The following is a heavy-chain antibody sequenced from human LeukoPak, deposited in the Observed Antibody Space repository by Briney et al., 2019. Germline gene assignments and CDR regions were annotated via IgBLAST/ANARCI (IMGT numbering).Heavy chain of an antibody. CDR3: AREPRAMVRGTYDY. D-gene: IGHD3-10*01. J-gene: IGHJ4*02. Sequence: GGSLRLSCAASGFTFSSYAMSWVRQAPGKGLEWVSSISSSSSYIYYADSVKGRFTISRDNAKNSLYLQMNSLRAEDTAVYYCAREPRAMVRGTYDYWGQGTLVTVSS. CDR2: ISSSSSYI. V-gene: IGHV3-21*01. CDR1: GFTFSSYA.